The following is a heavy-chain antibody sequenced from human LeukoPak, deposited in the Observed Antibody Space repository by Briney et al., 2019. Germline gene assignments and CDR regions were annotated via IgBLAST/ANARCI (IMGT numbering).Heavy chain of an antibody. CDR2: IYYSGST. CDR1: GGSISGYY. V-gene: IGHV4-59*01. Sequence: PSETLSLTCTVSGGSISGYYWSWIRQPPGKGLEWIGYIYYSGSTTYNPSLKSRVTISRDTSKNQFSLRLSSVTAADTALYYCARGAPEHYFGMDVWGQGTTVTVS. CDR3: ARGAPEHYFGMDV. J-gene: IGHJ6*02.